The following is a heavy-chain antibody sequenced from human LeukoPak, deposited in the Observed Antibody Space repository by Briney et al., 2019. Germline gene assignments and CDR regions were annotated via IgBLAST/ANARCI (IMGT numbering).Heavy chain of an antibody. CDR1: GGSISSYY. CDR3: ATYQPQDAFDI. V-gene: IGHV4-59*08. Sequence: SETLSLTCTVSGGSISSYYWSWIRQPPGKGLEWIGYIYYSGSTNYNPSLKSRVTISVDTPKNQFSLKLSSVTAADTAVYYCATYQPQDAFDIWGQGTMVTVSS. CDR2: IYYSGST. J-gene: IGHJ3*02.